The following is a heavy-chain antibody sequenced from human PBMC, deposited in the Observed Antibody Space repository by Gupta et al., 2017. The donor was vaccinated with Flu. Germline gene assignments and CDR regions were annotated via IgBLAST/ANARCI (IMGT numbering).Heavy chain of an antibody. V-gene: IGHV4-34*01. CDR2: SNRSGRT. D-gene: IGHD6-13*01. CDR3: ARGTDSSSWSANFDS. Sequence: RGYFWSWIRQPPGKGLEWIGESNRSGRTQYNPSLKSRVSISVDTSQNQVSLTLTSVTAADTSVDYGARGTDSSSWSANFDSWGQGTRVTVSS. CDR1: RGYF. J-gene: IGHJ4*02.